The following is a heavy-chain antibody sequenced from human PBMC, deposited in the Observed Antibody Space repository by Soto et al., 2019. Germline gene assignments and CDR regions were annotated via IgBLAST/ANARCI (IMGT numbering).Heavy chain of an antibody. CDR2: IKEDGSEI. J-gene: IGHJ4*02. Sequence: GGSLRLSCAVSGFNVMSYWMSWVRQAPGKGLEWVASIKEDGSEIYYLQSVRGRFTISRDSAGNALHLAMNYLSAEDTGVYFCARDIGFDYVNWGQGTLVTVSS. CDR1: GFNVMSYW. V-gene: IGHV3-7*01. D-gene: IGHD3-16*01. CDR3: ARDIGFDYVN.